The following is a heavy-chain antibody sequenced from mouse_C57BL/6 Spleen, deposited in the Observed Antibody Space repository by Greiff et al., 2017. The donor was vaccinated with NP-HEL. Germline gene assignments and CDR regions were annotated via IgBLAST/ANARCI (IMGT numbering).Heavy chain of an antibody. CDR1: GYTFTSYW. CDR3: ARGGDTTVVAPYHYAMDY. J-gene: IGHJ4*01. V-gene: IGHV1-55*01. D-gene: IGHD1-1*01. Sequence: QVQLQQPGAELVKPGASVKMSCKASGYTFTSYWITWVKQRPGQGLEWIGDIYTGSGSTNYNEKFKSKATLTVDTSSSTAYMQLSRLTSEDSADYYCARGGDTTVVAPYHYAMDYWGQGTSVTVSS. CDR2: IYTGSGST.